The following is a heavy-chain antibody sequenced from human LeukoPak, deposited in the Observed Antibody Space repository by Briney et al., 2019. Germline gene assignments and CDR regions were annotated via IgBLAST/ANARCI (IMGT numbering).Heavy chain of an antibody. CDR1: GYTFTSYG. D-gene: IGHD6-19*01. Sequence: AASVKVSCKASGYTFTSYGISWVRQAPGQGLGWMGWISAYNGNTNCAQKLQGRVTMTTDTSTSTAYMELRSLRSDDTAVYYCARVAAVAGSPFDYWGQGTLVTVSS. J-gene: IGHJ4*02. CDR2: ISAYNGNT. CDR3: ARVAAVAGSPFDY. V-gene: IGHV1-18*01.